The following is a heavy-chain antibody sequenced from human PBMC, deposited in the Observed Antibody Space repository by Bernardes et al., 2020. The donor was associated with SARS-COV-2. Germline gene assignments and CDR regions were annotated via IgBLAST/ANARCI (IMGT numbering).Heavy chain of an antibody. Sequence: GAYLKISRKGSGYYFIHYWIGWVRPMPGNGLEWMGFIYPGDSDPTYSPSFRGQVTISADKSTSTAYLQWSSLRASDTAIYYCARSHGFHSSGWYADSWGQGTLVTVSS. CDR1: GYYFIHYW. J-gene: IGHJ5*01. V-gene: IGHV5-51*01. D-gene: IGHD6-19*01. CDR3: ARSHGFHSSGWYADS. CDR2: IYPGDSDP.